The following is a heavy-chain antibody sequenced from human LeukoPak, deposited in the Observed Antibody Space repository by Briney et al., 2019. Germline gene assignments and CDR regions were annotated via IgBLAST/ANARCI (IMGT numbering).Heavy chain of an antibody. J-gene: IGHJ4*02. CDR3: AKDRGY. CDR1: GFTFSSYS. CDR2: ISSSADNT. Sequence: GGSLRLSCAASGFTFSSYSMNWVRQAPGKGLEWVSAISSSADNTYYADSVKGRFTISRDNSKDTLYLQMNSLRAEDTAVYYCAKDRGYWGQGTLVTVSS. V-gene: IGHV3-23*01.